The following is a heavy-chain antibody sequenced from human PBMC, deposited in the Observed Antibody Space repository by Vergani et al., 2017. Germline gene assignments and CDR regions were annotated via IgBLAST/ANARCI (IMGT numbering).Heavy chain of an antibody. D-gene: IGHD4-11*01. CDR3: AKDLGYSNNYYYGMDV. CDR2: ISYDGSNK. J-gene: IGHJ6*02. V-gene: IGHV3-30-3*01. CDR1: GFTFSSYA. Sequence: QVQLVESGGGVVQPGRSLRLSCAASGFTFSSYAMHWVRQAPGKGLEWVAVISYDGSNKYYADSVKGRFTISRDNSKNTLYLQMNSLRAEDTAVYYCAKDLGYSNNYYYGMDVWGQGTTVTVSS.